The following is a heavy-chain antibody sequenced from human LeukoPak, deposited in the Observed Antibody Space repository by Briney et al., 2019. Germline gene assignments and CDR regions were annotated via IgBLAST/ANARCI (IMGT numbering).Heavy chain of an antibody. D-gene: IGHD2-21*01. V-gene: IGHV3-74*03. J-gene: IGHJ4*02. Sequence: GGSLRLACAAAGFTFSNHWMDWVRNTAGKGRVWVSRINERGRDTMYADSVKGRFTISRDNAKNTVYLQMNSLRAEDTGVYYCVRDEALWRLDYWGQGTLVTVSS. CDR2: INERGRDT. CDR3: VRDEALWRLDY. CDR1: GFTFSNHW.